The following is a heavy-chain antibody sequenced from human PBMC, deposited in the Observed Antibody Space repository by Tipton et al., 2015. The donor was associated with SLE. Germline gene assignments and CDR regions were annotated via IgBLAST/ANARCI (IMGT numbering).Heavy chain of an antibody. J-gene: IGHJ4*02. CDR3: AKVLLSSSWYFFDY. V-gene: IGHV3-23*01. D-gene: IGHD6-13*01. Sequence: ISRDNSKNTLYLQMNSLRAEDTAVYYCAKVLLSSSWYFFDYWGQGTLVTVSS.